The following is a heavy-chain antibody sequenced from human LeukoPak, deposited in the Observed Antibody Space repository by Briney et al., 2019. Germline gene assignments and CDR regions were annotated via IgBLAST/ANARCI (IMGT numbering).Heavy chain of an antibody. CDR3: ARDPGSVVVYYYFDY. Sequence: GRSLRLSCAASGFTFSSYAMHWVRQAPGKGLEWVAVTSYDGSNKYYADSVKGRFTISRDNSKNTLYLQMNSLRAEDTAVYYCARDPGSVVVYYYFDYWGQGTLVTVSS. V-gene: IGHV3-30-3*01. CDR1: GFTFSSYA. D-gene: IGHD2-2*01. J-gene: IGHJ4*02. CDR2: TSYDGSNK.